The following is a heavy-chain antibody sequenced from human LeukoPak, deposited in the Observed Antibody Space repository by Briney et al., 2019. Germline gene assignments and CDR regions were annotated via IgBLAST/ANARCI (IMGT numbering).Heavy chain of an antibody. J-gene: IGHJ4*02. D-gene: IGHD5-18*01. V-gene: IGHV3-74*01. CDR1: GFTFSSYW. Sequence: GGSLILSCAASGFTFSSYWMPSVRQAPGKGLVWVSRINSDGSSTSYADSVKGRFTISRDNAKNTLYLQMNSLRAEDTAVYYCARRRGYSYGHLDYWGQGTLVTVSS. CDR3: ARRRGYSYGHLDY. CDR2: INSDGSST.